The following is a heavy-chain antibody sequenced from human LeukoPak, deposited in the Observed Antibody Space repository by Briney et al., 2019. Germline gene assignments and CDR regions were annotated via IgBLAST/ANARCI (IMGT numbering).Heavy chain of an antibody. CDR1: GFTFSKTW. Sequence: GSLRLSCAASGFTFSKTWMSWVRQPPGKGLEWIGEIYHSGSTNYNPSLKSRVTISVDKSKNQFSLKLSSVTAADTAVYYCASGSLTGPFDYWGQGTLVTVSS. J-gene: IGHJ4*02. CDR2: IYHSGST. CDR3: ASGSLTGPFDY. V-gene: IGHV4-4*02. D-gene: IGHD7-27*01.